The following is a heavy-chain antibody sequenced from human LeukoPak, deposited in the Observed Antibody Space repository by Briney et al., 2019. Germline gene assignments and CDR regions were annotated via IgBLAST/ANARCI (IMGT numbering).Heavy chain of an antibody. V-gene: IGHV4-39*07. CDR2: VNHGGST. CDR3: ARDLGIVVVPAAIGAWFDP. D-gene: IGHD2-2*02. Sequence: SETLSLTCTVSGGSISSSSYYWGWIRQPPGKGLEWIGEVNHGGSTNYNPSLKSRVTISIDTSKNQFSLKLSSVTAADTAVYYCARDLGIVVVPAAIGAWFDPWGQGTLVTVSS. CDR1: GGSISSSSYY. J-gene: IGHJ5*02.